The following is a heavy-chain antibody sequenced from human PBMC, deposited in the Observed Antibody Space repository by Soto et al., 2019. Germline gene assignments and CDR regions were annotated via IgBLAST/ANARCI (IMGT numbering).Heavy chain of an antibody. CDR1: GGSISSYY. Sequence: LSLTCTVSGGSISSYYWSWIRQPAGKGLEWIGRIYTSGSTNYNPSLKSRVTMSVDTSKNQFSLKLSSVTAADTAVYYCARDNHGYSGYDSSGRFDPWGQGTLVTVSS. J-gene: IGHJ5*02. CDR2: IYTSGST. V-gene: IGHV4-4*07. D-gene: IGHD5-12*01. CDR3: ARDNHGYSGYDSSGRFDP.